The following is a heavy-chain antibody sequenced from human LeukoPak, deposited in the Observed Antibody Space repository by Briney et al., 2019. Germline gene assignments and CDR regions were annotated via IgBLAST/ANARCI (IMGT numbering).Heavy chain of an antibody. D-gene: IGHD3-16*01. J-gene: IGHJ5*02. CDR1: GYTFTSYD. V-gene: IGHV1-8*01. Sequence: ASVKVSCKASGYTFTSYDINWVRQATGQGLEWMGWMNPNSGNTGYAQKFQGRVTMTRNTSISTAYMELSSLRSEDTAVYYCARGLGGGRFRKGSWFDPWGQGTLVTVSS. CDR2: MNPNSGNT. CDR3: ARGLGGGRFRKGSWFDP.